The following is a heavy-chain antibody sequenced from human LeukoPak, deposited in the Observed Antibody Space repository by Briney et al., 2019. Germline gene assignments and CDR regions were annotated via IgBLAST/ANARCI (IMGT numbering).Heavy chain of an antibody. CDR3: ARDQEGFDY. J-gene: IGHJ4*02. V-gene: IGHV1-46*01. Sequence: ASVKVSYKASGYTFTNIYLHWVRQAPGQGLEWMGMIYPRDGSTSYAQNFQGRVTVTRDTSTTTVHMELRGLRSEDTAVYYCARDQEGFDYWGQGTVVTVSS. CDR2: IYPRDGST. CDR1: GYTFTNIY.